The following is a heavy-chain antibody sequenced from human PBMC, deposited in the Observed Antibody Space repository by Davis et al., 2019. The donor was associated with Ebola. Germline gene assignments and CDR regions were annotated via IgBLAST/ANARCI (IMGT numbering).Heavy chain of an antibody. CDR2: IYPGDSDT. CDR1: GYSFTSYW. Sequence: GGSLRLSCKGSGYSFTSYWIGWVRQMPGKGLEWMGIIYPGDSDTRYSPSFQGQVTISADKSISTAYLQWNSLKASDTAMYYCARQERPFYYYYGMDVWGQGTTVTVSS. J-gene: IGHJ6*02. D-gene: IGHD6-25*01. V-gene: IGHV5-51*01. CDR3: ARQERPFYYYYGMDV.